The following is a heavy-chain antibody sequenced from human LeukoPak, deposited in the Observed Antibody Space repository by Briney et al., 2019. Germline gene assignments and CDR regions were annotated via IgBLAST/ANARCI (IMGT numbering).Heavy chain of an antibody. CDR3: ATTSYYYDSPDY. J-gene: IGHJ4*02. D-gene: IGHD3-22*01. CDR1: GGSISSYY. CDR2: IYTSGST. Sequence: PSETLSLTCTVSGGSISSYYWSWIRQPAGKGLEWVGRIYTSGSTNYNPSLKSRVTMSVDTSKNQFSLKLSSVTAADTAVYYCATTSYYYDSPDYWGQGTLVTVSS. V-gene: IGHV4-4*07.